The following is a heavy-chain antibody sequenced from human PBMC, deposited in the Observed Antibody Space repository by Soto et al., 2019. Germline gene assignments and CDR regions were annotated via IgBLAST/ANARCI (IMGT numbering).Heavy chain of an antibody. J-gene: IGHJ4*02. V-gene: IGHV4-39*01. CDR1: GDSINSDKYY. D-gene: IGHD3-9*01. CDR2: IYYRGNT. CDR3: ARLEGLATIADYFDF. Sequence: QLQLQEPGPGLVKPSETLSLTCSVSGDSINSDKYYWGWIRQPPGQGLEWIGSIYYRGNTYYNPSLQTPVTISLDKSKSQFSLKLSSVTAADSAVYLCARLEGLATIADYFDFWGQGALVTVSS.